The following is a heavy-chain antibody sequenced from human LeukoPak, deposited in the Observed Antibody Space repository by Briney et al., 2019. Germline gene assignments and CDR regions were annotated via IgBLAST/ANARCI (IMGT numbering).Heavy chain of an antibody. D-gene: IGHD5-18*01. Sequence: ASVKVSCKASGYTFTSYDINWVRQATGQGLEWTGWMNPNSGNTGYAQKFQGRVTMTRNTSISTAYMELSSLRSEDTAVYYCARGARWSYGKPFDYWGQGTLVTVSS. J-gene: IGHJ4*02. V-gene: IGHV1-8*01. CDR1: GYTFTSYD. CDR2: MNPNSGNT. CDR3: ARGARWSYGKPFDY.